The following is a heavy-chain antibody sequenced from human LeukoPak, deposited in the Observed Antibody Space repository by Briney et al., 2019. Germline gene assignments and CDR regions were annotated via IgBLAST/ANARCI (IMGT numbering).Heavy chain of an antibody. Sequence: SETLSLTCTVSGGSISSGSYYWSWIRQPAGKGLEWIGRIYTSGSTYYDPSLKSRVTISVDTSKNQFSLKLSSVTAADTAVYYCARQGVVSWFDPWGQGTLVTVSS. CDR3: ARQGVVSWFDP. CDR2: IYTSGST. V-gene: IGHV4-61*02. D-gene: IGHD3-3*01. CDR1: GGSISSGSYY. J-gene: IGHJ5*02.